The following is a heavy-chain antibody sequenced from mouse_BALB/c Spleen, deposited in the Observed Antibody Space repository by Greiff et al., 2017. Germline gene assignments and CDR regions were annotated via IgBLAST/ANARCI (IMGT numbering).Heavy chain of an antibody. J-gene: IGHJ3*01. CDR2: INPSNGGT. Sequence: VQLQQSGAELVKPGASVKLSCKASGYTFTSYYMYWVKQRPGQGLEWIGEINPSNGGTNFNEKFKSKATLTVDKSSSTAYMQLSSLTSEDSAVYYCTRNGLRNPWFAYWGQGTLVTVSA. CDR3: TRNGLRNPWFAY. V-gene: IGHV1S81*02. CDR1: GYTFTSYY. D-gene: IGHD3-1*01.